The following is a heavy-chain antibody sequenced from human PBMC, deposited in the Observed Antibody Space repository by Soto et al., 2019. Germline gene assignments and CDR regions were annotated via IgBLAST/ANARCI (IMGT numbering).Heavy chain of an antibody. V-gene: IGHV1-18*01. Sequence: ASVRVSFKASGYTFTSYGISWVRHAPGQGLEWMGWISAYNGNTNYAQKLQGRVTMTTDTSTSTAYMELRSLRSDDTAVYYCARGRDVVVPAAILSLWFDPWGQGTLVTVSS. D-gene: IGHD2-2*02. CDR2: ISAYNGNT. CDR3: ARGRDVVVPAAILSLWFDP. CDR1: GYTFTSYG. J-gene: IGHJ5*02.